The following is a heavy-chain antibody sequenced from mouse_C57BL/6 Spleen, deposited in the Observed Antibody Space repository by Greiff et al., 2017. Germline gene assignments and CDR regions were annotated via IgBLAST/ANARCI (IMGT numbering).Heavy chain of an antibody. CDR2: IDPSESYT. CDR1: GYTFTSYW. V-gene: IGHV1-50*01. J-gene: IGHJ2*01. Sequence: QVQLQQPGAELVKPGASVKLSCKASGYTFTSYWMQWVKQRPGQGLEWIGEIDPSESYTNYNQKFKGKATLTVDTSSSTAYMQLSGLTSEDSAVYYCARGLGRFDYWGQGTTLTVSS. D-gene: IGHD4-1*01. CDR3: ARGLGRFDY.